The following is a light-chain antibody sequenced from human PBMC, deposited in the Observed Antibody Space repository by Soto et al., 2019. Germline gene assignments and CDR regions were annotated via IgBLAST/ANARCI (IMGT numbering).Light chain of an antibody. CDR1: QSISFW. CDR3: QQYNTYSPT. Sequence: DIQMTQSPSTLSAFVGDRVTITCRASQSISFWLAWYQQKPGKAPKLLIYDASSLEIGVPSRFSGSGSGTEFTLTIGSLQPDDFASDYCQQYNTYSPTFGQGTEVEIK. CDR2: DAS. J-gene: IGKJ1*01. V-gene: IGKV1-5*01.